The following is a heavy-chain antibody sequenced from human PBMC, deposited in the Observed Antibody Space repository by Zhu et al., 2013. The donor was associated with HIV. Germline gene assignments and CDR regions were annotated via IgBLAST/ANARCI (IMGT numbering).Heavy chain of an antibody. J-gene: IGHJ5*02. CDR3: ARDHGELFAPYWFDP. CDR2: IVVGSGNT. V-gene: IGHV1-58*01. Sequence: QLVQSGPEVKKPGTSVKVSCKASGFTFTSSAVQWVRQARGQRLEWIGWIVVGSGNTNYAQKFQERVTITRDMSTSTAYMELSSLRSEDTAVYYCARDHGELFAPYWFDPWGQGTLVTVSS. D-gene: IGHD3-10*01. CDR1: GFTFTSSA.